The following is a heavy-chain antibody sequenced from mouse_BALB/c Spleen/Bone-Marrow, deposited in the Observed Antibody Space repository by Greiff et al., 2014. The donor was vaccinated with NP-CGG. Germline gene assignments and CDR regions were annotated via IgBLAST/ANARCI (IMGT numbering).Heavy chain of an antibody. Sequence: QVQLKQSGAELVKPGASVKLSCKTSGYTFTSYWIQWVKQRPGQGLGGIGEIFPGTGTTYYNEKFKGKATLTIDTSSSTAYMQLSSLTSEDSAVYFCARRRGNWDAMDYWGQGTSVTVSS. CDR3: ARRRGNWDAMDY. CDR1: GYTFTSYW. D-gene: IGHD4-1*01. CDR2: IFPGTGTT. J-gene: IGHJ4*01. V-gene: IGHV1S132*01.